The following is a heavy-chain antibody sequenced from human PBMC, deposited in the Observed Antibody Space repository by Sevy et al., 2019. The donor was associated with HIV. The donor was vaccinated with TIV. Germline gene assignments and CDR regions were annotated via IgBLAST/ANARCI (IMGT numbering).Heavy chain of an antibody. CDR1: GHTFNAYY. CDR3: VNPEASCSGGSCYDFDY. D-gene: IGHD2-15*01. J-gene: IGHJ4*02. V-gene: IGHV1-2*02. CDR2: INPNSGDT. Sequence: ASVKVSCKASGHTFNAYYVHWVRQAPGQGLEWMEWINPNSGDTNYAQKFRGRVTMTSDTSISTTYMELSRLTSDDTAIYYTVNPEASCSGGSCYDFDYWGQGTLVTVSS.